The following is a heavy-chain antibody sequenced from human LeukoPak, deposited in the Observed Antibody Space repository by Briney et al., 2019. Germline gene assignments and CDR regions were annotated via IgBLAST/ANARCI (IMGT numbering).Heavy chain of an antibody. CDR2: ISLAGQT. V-gene: IGHV4/OR15-8*02. D-gene: IGHD1-26*01. CDR3: SRESGPVCPFGY. Sequence: PSETLSLTCGVSGGSISGTNWWSWVRQPPGQGLEWIGEISLAGQTNFNPSLNGRVTMSLDESSNKLYLHLTSVTAADTATYFCSRESGPVCPFGYWGQGTLVIVSS. CDR1: GGSISGTNW. J-gene: IGHJ4*02.